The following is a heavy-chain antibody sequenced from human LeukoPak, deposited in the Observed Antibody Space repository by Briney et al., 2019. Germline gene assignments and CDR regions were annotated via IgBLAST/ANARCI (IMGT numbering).Heavy chain of an antibody. V-gene: IGHV3-23*01. D-gene: IGHD3-9*01. Sequence: GGSLRLSCAASGFTFSSYAMHWVRQAPGKGLEWVSAISGRSDNTYYADSVKGRFTLSRDSSKNTLYLQMNSLRADDTAVYYCAKWGDYDVLTGYYVSDFWGQGTLVTVSS. J-gene: IGHJ4*02. CDR3: AKWGDYDVLTGYYVSDF. CDR2: ISGRSDNT. CDR1: GFTFSSYA.